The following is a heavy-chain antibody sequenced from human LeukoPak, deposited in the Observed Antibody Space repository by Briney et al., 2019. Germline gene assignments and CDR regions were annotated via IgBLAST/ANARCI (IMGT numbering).Heavy chain of an antibody. CDR3: ARDLYWNDYVWGSYRWSMDV. V-gene: IGHV3-13*03. J-gene: IGHJ6*03. CDR2: IGTAGDT. CDR1: GFTFSSYD. D-gene: IGHD3-16*02. Sequence: GGSLRLSCAACGFTFSSYDMHWVRQATGKGLEWVSAIGTAGDTYYPGSVKGQFTISRGNAKNSLYLQMNSLRAGDTAVYYCARDLYWNDYVWGSYRWSMDVWGKGTTVTVSS.